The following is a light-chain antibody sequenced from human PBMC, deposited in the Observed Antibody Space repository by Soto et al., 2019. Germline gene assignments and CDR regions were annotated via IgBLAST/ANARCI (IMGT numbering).Light chain of an antibody. CDR1: SSDVGGYNY. CDR2: EVT. Sequence: QSALTQPPSASGSPGQSVTISCTGSSSDVGGYNYISWYQQHPGKAPKLMTYEVTKRPSGVPDRFSGSKSGNTASLTVSGLQAEDEADYYCSSYAGSNIYVFGTGTSSPS. J-gene: IGLJ1*01. CDR3: SSYAGSNIYV. V-gene: IGLV2-8*01.